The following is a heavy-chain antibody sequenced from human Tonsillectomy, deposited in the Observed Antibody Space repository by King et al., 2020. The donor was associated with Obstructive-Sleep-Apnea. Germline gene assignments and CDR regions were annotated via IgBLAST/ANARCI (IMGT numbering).Heavy chain of an antibody. CDR1: GGSISSSDFY. CDR3: ARGSDEL. Sequence: VQLQESGPGLVKPSQTLSLTCTVSGGSISSSDFYWSWIRHPPGKGLEWVGCIFYNGSTSYNPSLKRRLAISVGTSKKEFSLKLTSATAADTAVYYCARGSDELWGRGTLVTVSS. CDR2: IFYNGST. J-gene: IGHJ2*01. V-gene: IGHV4-30-4*01.